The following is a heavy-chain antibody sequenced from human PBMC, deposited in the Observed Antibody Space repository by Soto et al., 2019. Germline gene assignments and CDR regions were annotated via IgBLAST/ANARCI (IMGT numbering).Heavy chain of an antibody. J-gene: IGHJ4*02. CDR3: ARVHCSGGSCYGGYFDY. CDR1: GGSISSGGYY. Sequence: SETLSLTCTVSGGSISSGGYYWSWIRQHPGKGLEWIGYIYYSGSTYYNPSLKSRVTISVDTSKNQFSLKLSSVTAADTAVYYCARVHCSGGSCYGGYFDYWGQGTLVTVSS. D-gene: IGHD2-15*01. CDR2: IYYSGST. V-gene: IGHV4-31*03.